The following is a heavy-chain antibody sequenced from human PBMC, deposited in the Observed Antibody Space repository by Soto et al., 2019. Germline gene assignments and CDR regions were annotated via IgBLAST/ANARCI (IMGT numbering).Heavy chain of an antibody. CDR3: ARDLLYSGYDDYGMDV. CDR1: GGSISSGDYY. V-gene: IGHV4-30-4*01. D-gene: IGHD5-12*01. J-gene: IGHJ6*02. Sequence: SETLSLTCTVSGGSISSGDYYWSWIRQPPGKGLEWIGYIYYSGSTYYNPSLKSRVTISVDTSKNQFSLKLSSVTAADTAVYYCARDLLYSGYDDYGMDVWGQGTTVTVSS. CDR2: IYYSGST.